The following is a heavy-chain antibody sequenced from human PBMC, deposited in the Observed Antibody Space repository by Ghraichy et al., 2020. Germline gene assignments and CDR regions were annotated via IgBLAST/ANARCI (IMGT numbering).Heavy chain of an antibody. CDR2: ISYDGSNK. CDR3: AKDPLGGDRFGEVSYYMDV. Sequence: GGSLRLSCAASGFSFSNYGMHWVRQAPGKGLEWVALISYDGSNKYYADSVKGRFTISRDNSKNTLYLQMNSLRAEDTAVYYCAKDPLGGDRFGEVSYYMDVWGKGTTVTVSS. V-gene: IGHV3-30*18. J-gene: IGHJ6*03. D-gene: IGHD3-10*01. CDR1: GFSFSNYG.